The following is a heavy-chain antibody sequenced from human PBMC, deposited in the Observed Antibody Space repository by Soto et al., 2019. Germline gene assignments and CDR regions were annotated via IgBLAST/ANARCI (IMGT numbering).Heavy chain of an antibody. CDR1: DGPISRGDNY. J-gene: IGHJ4*02. CDR2: IYYIGST. D-gene: IGHD4-17*01. CDR3: ARFSTVKRRVFDF. Sequence: QVQLQESGPGLVKPSETLSLTCNVSDGPISRGDNYWSWIRQPPGKGLEWIGYIYYIGSTYYNPSLKSRVTISVDTSKNQFSLRLNSVTAADTAVYYCARFSTVKRRVFDFWGQGILVTVSS. V-gene: IGHV4-30-4*01.